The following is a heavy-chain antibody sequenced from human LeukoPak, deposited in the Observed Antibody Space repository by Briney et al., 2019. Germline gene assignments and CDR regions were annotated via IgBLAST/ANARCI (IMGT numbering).Heavy chain of an antibody. Sequence: ASVKVSCKASGYTFTGYYMHWVRQAPGQGLEWMGWINPNSGGTTYAQKFQGRVTMTRDTSISTAYMELYSLRSDDTAVYYCARDPREYSSTWYGDYYMDVWGKGTTVTVSS. CDR3: ARDPREYSSTWYGDYYMDV. CDR1: GYTFTGYY. CDR2: INPNSGGT. J-gene: IGHJ6*03. V-gene: IGHV1-2*02. D-gene: IGHD6-13*01.